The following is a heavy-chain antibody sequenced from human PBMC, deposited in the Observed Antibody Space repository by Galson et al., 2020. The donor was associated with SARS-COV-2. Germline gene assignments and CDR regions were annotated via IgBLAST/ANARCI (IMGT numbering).Heavy chain of an antibody. CDR3: ARDSSSWSGAKYYYYGMDV. CDR2: IIPIFGTA. CDR1: GGTFSSYA. V-gene: IGHV1-69*13. J-gene: IGHJ6*02. D-gene: IGHD6-13*01. Sequence: SVKVSCKASGGTFSSYAISWVRQAPGQGLEWMGGIIPIFGTANYAQKFQGRVTITADESTSTAYMELSSLRSEDTAVYYCARDSSSWSGAKYYYYGMDVWGQGTTVTVSS.